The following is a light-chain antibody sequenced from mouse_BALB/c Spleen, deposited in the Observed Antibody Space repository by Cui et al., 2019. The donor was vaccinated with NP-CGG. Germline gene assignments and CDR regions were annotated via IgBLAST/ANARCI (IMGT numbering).Light chain of an antibody. CDR3: VLWYSNHWV. Sequence: QAVVTQESALTTSPGETVTLTCRSSTGTIPISNYANWVQEKPDHLFTGLIGGTNNRAPGVPARFSGSLIGDKAALTITGAQTEDEAIYFCVLWYSNHWVFGGGTKLTVL. J-gene: IGLJ1*01. CDR1: TGTIPISNY. CDR2: GTN. V-gene: IGLV1*01.